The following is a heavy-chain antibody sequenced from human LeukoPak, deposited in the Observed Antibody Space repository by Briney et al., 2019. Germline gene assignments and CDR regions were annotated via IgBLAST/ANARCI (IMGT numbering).Heavy chain of an antibody. V-gene: IGHV1-2*02. Sequence: ASVKVSCKASGYTFTGYYMHWVRQAPGQGLEWMGWINPNSGGTNYAQKFQGRVTMTRDTSISTAYMELSRLRSDDTAVYYCARGDGYCSSTSCLDFDYWGQGTLVTVSS. CDR3: ARGDGYCSSTSCLDFDY. CDR2: INPNSGGT. CDR1: GYTFTGYY. J-gene: IGHJ4*02. D-gene: IGHD2-2*03.